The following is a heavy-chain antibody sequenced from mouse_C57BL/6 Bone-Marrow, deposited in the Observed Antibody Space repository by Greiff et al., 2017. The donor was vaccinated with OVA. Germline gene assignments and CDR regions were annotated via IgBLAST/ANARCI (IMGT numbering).Heavy chain of an antibody. V-gene: IGHV1-76*01. J-gene: IGHJ1*03. D-gene: IGHD1-1*02. CDR2: IYPGSGNT. CDR1: GYTFTDYY. CDR3: ARWGWLDWYFDV. Sequence: VQLQQSGAELVRPGASVKLSCKASGYTFTDYYINWVKQRPGQGLEWIARIYPGSGNTYYNEKFKGKATLTAEKSSSTAYMQLSSLTSEDSAVDFCARWGWLDWYFDVWGTGTTGTVSS.